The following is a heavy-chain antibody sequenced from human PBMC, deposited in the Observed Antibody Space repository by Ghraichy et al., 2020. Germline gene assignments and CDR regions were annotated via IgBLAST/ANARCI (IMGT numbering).Heavy chain of an antibody. J-gene: IGHJ3*02. CDR2: ISSSSSYI. D-gene: IGHD6-13*01. CDR3: ARLYSSSWLDAFDI. Sequence: GALRLSCAASGFTFSSYSMNWVRQAPGKGLEWVSSISSSSSYIYYADSVKGRFTISRDNAKNSLYLQMNSLRAEDTAVYYCARLYSSSWLDAFDIWGQGTMVTVSS. V-gene: IGHV3-21*01. CDR1: GFTFSSYS.